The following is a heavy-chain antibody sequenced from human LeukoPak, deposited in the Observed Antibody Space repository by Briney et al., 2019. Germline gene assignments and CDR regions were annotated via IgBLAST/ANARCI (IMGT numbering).Heavy chain of an antibody. V-gene: IGHV4-38-2*01. CDR3: ARHVRYCSSTSCWYFDY. J-gene: IGHJ4*02. CDR1: GYSISSGYY. Sequence: PSETLSLTCAVSGYSISSGYYWGWIRQPPGKGLEWIGSIYHSGSTYYNPSLKSRVTISVDTSKNQFSLKLSSVTAADTAVYYCARHVRYCSSTSCWYFDYWGQGTLVTVSS. CDR2: IYHSGST. D-gene: IGHD2-2*01.